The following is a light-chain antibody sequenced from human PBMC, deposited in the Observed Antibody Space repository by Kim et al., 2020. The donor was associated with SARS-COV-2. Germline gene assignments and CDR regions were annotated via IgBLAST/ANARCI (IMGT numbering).Light chain of an antibody. CDR3: SSYAGHNNWL. CDR1: SSD. J-gene: IGLJ2*01. V-gene: IGLV2-8*01. Sequence: QSALTQPPSASGSPGQSVTISCTGTSSDVSWFQQHPGNAPKLMIYDVSKRPSGVPDRFSGSKSGNTASLTVSGLQAEDEALYYCSSYAGHNNWLFGG. CDR2: DVS.